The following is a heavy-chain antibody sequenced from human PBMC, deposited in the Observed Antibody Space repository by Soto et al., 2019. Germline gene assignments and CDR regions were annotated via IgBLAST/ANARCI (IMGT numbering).Heavy chain of an antibody. J-gene: IGHJ6*02. V-gene: IGHV3-23*01. CDR2: ILHDETP. Sequence: PGGSLRLSCAASGFTFSTYAMTWVRQAPGRGLEWVSTILHDETPFYTDSVKGRFTISRDNSKNTLYLQMNSLRAEDTAVYYCARGRSSFYGMDVWGQGTTVTVSS. CDR3: ARGRSSFYGMDV. CDR1: GFTFSTYA.